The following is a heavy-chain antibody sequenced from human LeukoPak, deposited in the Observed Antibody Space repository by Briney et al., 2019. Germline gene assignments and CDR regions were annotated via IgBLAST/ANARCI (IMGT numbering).Heavy chain of an antibody. CDR2: INHSGST. Sequence: SETLSLTCAVYGGSSSGYYWSWIRQPPGKGLEWIGEINHSGSTSYNPSLMSRVTISVDTSKNQFSLKLSSVTAADTAVYYCARRGSGWFDGIDYWGQGALVTVSS. J-gene: IGHJ4*02. D-gene: IGHD6-19*01. CDR1: GGSSSGYY. CDR3: ARRGSGWFDGIDY. V-gene: IGHV4-34*01.